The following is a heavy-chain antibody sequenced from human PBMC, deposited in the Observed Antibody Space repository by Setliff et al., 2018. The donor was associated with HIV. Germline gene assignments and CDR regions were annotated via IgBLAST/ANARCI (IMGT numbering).Heavy chain of an antibody. Sequence: SETLSLTCTVSGASISSHNYYWGWIRQSPGKGLEWIASIRSSGDTYYNPSLQSRVIISVDTSNNQISLKLTSVTAADTAVYYCARGPRYGSGNYYYYYYYMDVWGKGTTVTVSS. J-gene: IGHJ6*03. CDR3: ARGPRYGSGNYYYYYYYMDV. CDR1: GASISSHNYY. CDR2: IRSSGDT. D-gene: IGHD3-10*01. V-gene: IGHV4-39*01.